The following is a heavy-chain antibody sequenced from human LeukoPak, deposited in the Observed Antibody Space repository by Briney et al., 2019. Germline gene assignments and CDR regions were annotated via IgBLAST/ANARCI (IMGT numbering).Heavy chain of an antibody. D-gene: IGHD1-26*01. CDR2: IQYDGSNK. V-gene: IGHV3-30*02. CDR3: ARAYSERYGLGYYYMDV. Sequence: SGGSLRLSCAASGFIFRTYGMHWVRQAPGKGLEWVAYIQYDGSNKQYADSVKGRFTISRDNAKKSVYLQMNSLRAEDTAVYYCARAYSERYGLGYYYMDVWGKGTTVTISS. J-gene: IGHJ6*03. CDR1: GFIFRTYG.